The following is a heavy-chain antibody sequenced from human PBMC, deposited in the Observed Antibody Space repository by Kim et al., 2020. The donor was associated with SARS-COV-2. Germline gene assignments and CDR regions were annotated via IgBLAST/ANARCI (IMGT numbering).Heavy chain of an antibody. CDR1: GFTFSSYG. D-gene: IGHD2-21*02. CDR2: IWYDGSNK. Sequence: GGSLRLSCAVSGFTFSSYGMHWVRQAPGKGLEWVAVIWYDGSNKFYADSVKGRFTISRDNSKNTLYLQMNSLRAEDTAVYYCARGGGDSADAFDIWGQGTMVTVSS. J-gene: IGHJ3*02. V-gene: IGHV3-33*01. CDR3: ARGGGDSADAFDI.